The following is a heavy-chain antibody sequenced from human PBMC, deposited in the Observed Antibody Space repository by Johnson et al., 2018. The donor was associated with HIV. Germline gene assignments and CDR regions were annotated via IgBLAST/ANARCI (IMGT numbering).Heavy chain of an antibody. CDR1: GFTFSSYA. CDR3: ARGGIIHDAFDI. J-gene: IGHJ3*02. Sequence: VQLVESGGGVVQPGRSLRLSCSASGFTFSSYAMHWVRQAPGKGLEWVAVIWYDGSNKYYADSVKGRFTIPRDNSKNTLYLQMNSLRAEDTAVYYCARGGIIHDAFDIWGQGTMVTVSS. D-gene: IGHD1-1*01. V-gene: IGHV3-30*04. CDR2: IWYDGSNK.